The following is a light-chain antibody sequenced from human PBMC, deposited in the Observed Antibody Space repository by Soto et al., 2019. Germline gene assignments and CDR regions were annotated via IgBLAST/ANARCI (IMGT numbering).Light chain of an antibody. CDR3: SSYTSSSTL. Sequence: QSALTQPASVSGSPGQSITISCTGTSSDVGGYNYVSWYQQHPGKAPKLMIYDVSNRPSGVSNRFSGSKSGNTASLTISGLQAEDEAEYYCSSYTSSSTLLGGGTKLTVL. J-gene: IGLJ2*01. V-gene: IGLV2-14*01. CDR1: SSDVGGYNY. CDR2: DVS.